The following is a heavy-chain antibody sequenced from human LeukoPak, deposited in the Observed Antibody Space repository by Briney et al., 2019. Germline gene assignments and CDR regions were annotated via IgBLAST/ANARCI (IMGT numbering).Heavy chain of an antibody. D-gene: IGHD5-18*01. CDR1: GGSISSYY. Sequence: SETLSLTCTVSGGSISSYYWSWIRQPPGKGLEWIGYIYYSGSTNYNPPLKSRVTISVDTSKNQFSLKLSSVTAADTAVYYCARDGYSYGYWGQGTLVTVSS. V-gene: IGHV4-59*12. J-gene: IGHJ4*02. CDR3: ARDGYSYGY. CDR2: IYYSGST.